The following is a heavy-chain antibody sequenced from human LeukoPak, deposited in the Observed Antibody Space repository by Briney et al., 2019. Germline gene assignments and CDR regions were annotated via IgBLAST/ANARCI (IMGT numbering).Heavy chain of an antibody. CDR2: ISGSGAST. J-gene: IGHJ4*02. D-gene: IGHD1-26*01. CDR1: GFTFSTNA. Sequence: PGGSLRLSCLTSGFTFSTNAMSWVRQAPGKGLEWISGISGSGASTYYADSVTGRFTISSDNSRNTLYLQMNSLRGDDTAVYYCAKDVGKWESLHFFDYWGQGTLVTVSS. CDR3: AKDVGKWESLHFFDY. V-gene: IGHV3-23*01.